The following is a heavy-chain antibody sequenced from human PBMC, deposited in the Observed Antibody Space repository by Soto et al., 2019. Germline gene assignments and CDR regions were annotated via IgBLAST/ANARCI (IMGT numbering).Heavy chain of an antibody. J-gene: IGHJ4*02. D-gene: IGHD2-15*01. CDR3: FGGQYVGDY. Sequence: QVQLVESGGGVVQPGRSLRLSCGASGFTFNNYGMQWVRQAPGKGLEWVALISYDGSNKYYVDSVKGRFTISRDNSKNTLYLQMNSLRSEDTGVDYCFGGQYVGDYWGQGTLVTVPS. V-gene: IGHV3-30*03. CDR2: ISYDGSNK. CDR1: GFTFNNYG.